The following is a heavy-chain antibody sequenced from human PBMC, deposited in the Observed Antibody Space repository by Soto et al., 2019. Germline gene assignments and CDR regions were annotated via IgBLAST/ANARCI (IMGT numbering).Heavy chain of an antibody. CDR2: IWYDGSKK. CDR3: ARNRGGGFESDY. J-gene: IGHJ4*02. V-gene: IGHV3-33*01. CDR1: GFTFSGYG. Sequence: QVQLVESGGGVVQPGRSLRLSCAASGFTFSGYGMHWVRQAPGKGLEWVAVIWYDGSKKYYADSVKGRFTISRDISKNTGYLEMNSLRAEDTAVYYCARNRGGGFESDYWGQGTLGTVSS. D-gene: IGHD3-16*01.